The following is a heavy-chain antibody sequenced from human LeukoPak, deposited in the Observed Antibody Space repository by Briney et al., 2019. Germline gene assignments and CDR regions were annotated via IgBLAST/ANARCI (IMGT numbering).Heavy chain of an antibody. CDR2: ISRSGTTI. D-gene: IGHD3-10*01. J-gene: IGHJ4*02. V-gene: IGHV3-48*04. CDR1: GFTFSSYS. CDR3: ARDRIYYGSGSRFDY. Sequence: PGGSLRLSCAASGFTFSSYSMNWVRQAPGKGLEWVSYISRSGTTIYYADSVKGRFTISRDNAKNSLFLQMNSLRAEDTAVYYCARDRIYYGSGSRFDYWGQGTLVTVSS.